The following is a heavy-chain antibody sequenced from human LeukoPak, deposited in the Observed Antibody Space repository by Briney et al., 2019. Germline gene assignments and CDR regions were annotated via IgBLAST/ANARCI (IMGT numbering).Heavy chain of an antibody. V-gene: IGHV3-48*03. CDR1: GFTFSSYE. CDR2: ISTSGSII. D-gene: IGHD1-26*01. Sequence: GGSLRLSCAASGFTFSSYEMNWVRQAPGKGLEWVSYISTSGSIIYYADSVKGRFTISRDNAKNSLYLQMNSLRAEDTAVYYCAREGGGDAFDIWGQGTLVTVSS. CDR3: AREGGGDAFDI. J-gene: IGHJ3*02.